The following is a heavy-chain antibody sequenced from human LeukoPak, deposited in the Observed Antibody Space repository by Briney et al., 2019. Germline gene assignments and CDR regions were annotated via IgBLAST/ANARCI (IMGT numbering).Heavy chain of an antibody. D-gene: IGHD3-16*02. Sequence: ASVKVSCKASGYTFTSYYMHWVRQAPGQGLEWMGIINPSGGSTSYAQKFQGRVTMTRDTSTSTVYMELSSLRSEDTAVYYCARGIMITFRGVIVPPPVDYWGQGTLVTVSS. CDR2: INPSGGST. V-gene: IGHV1-46*01. CDR3: ARGIMITFRGVIVPPPVDY. J-gene: IGHJ4*02. CDR1: GYTFTSYY.